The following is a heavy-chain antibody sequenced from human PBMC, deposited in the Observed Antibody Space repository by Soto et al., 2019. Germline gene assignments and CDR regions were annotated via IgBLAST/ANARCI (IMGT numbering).Heavy chain of an antibody. CDR2: IYYSGST. D-gene: IGHD5-18*01. Sequence: QVQLQESGPGLVKPSQTLSLTCTVSGGSISSGDYYWSWIRQPPGKGLEWIGYIYYSGSTYYNPSLKSRVTISVDTSKNQFSLKLSSVTAADTAVYYCARSRRGGYSYGDFDYWGQGTLVTVSS. V-gene: IGHV4-30-4*01. CDR1: GGSISSGDYY. J-gene: IGHJ4*02. CDR3: ARSRRGGYSYGDFDY.